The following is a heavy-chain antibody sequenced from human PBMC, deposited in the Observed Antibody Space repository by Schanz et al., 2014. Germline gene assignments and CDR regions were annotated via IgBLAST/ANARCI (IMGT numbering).Heavy chain of an antibody. CDR3: AKDAENTAMITDYFDY. CDR1: GFTFSSYG. J-gene: IGHJ4*02. V-gene: IGHV3-23*04. Sequence: VQLVESGGGVVQPGRSLRLSCAASGFTFSSYGMHWVRQAPGKGLEWVSAISGSGGNTYYADAVRGRFTISRDNSKTTVYLQMNSLRAEDTAVYYCAKDAENTAMITDYFDYWGQGTLVTVSS. CDR2: ISGSGGNT. D-gene: IGHD5-18*01.